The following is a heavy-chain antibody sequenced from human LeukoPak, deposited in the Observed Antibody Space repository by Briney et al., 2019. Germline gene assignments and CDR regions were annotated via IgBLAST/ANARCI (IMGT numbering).Heavy chain of an antibody. J-gene: IGHJ5*02. D-gene: IGHD6-13*01. CDR2: ISGSGGST. CDR1: GFTFSSYA. Sequence: PGGSLRLSCAASGFTFSSYAMSWVRQAPGKGLEWVSAISGSGGSTYYADSVKGRFTISRDNSKNTLYLQMNSLRAEDTAVYYCAKTTGYSSSWYWFDPWGQGTLVTVSS. CDR3: AKTTGYSSSWYWFDP. V-gene: IGHV3-23*01.